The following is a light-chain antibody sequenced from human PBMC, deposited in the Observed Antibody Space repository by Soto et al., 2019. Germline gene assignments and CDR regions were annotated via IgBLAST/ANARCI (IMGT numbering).Light chain of an antibody. Sequence: DILMTQSPSTLSASAGDRVTLACWASHSLSSWLAWYQQKQAKAPKLLNYDACSSESGVPSRCSASGSGTEFTLTISSLQPDDVATYYYQQYNSYSTFGQGTKVDIK. J-gene: IGKJ1*01. CDR1: HSLSSW. V-gene: IGKV1-5*01. CDR2: DAC. CDR3: QQYNSYST.